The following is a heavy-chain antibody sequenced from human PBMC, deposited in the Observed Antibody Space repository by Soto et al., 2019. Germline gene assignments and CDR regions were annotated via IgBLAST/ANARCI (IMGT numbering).Heavy chain of an antibody. CDR1: GGSISSYY. Sequence: PSETLSLTCTVSGGSISSYYWSWIRQPPGKGLEWIGYIYYSGSTNYNPSLKSRVTISVDTSKNQFSLKLSSVTAADTAVYYCARVPTDSGSPYDYWGQGTLVTVS. CDR3: ARVPTDSGSPYDY. J-gene: IGHJ4*02. CDR2: IYYSGST. V-gene: IGHV4-59*01. D-gene: IGHD1-26*01.